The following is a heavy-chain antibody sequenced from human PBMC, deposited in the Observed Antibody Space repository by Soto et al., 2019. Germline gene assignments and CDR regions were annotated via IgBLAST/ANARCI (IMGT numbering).Heavy chain of an antibody. D-gene: IGHD2-15*01. CDR3: ARRECSGGTCSFDP. CDR2: IHYTGST. Sequence: PSETLSLTCTVSGGSISSGGYYRAWIRQPPGKGLEWIGSIHYTGSTYYNPSLKSRVTISVDTSKNQFSLKLTSVSAADTAVYYCARRECSGGTCSFDPWGQGTLVTVSS. V-gene: IGHV4-39*01. J-gene: IGHJ5*02. CDR1: GGSISSGGYY.